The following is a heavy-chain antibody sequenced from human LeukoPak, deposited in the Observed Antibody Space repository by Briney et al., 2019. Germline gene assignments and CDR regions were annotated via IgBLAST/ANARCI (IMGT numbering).Heavy chain of an antibody. V-gene: IGHV1-2*02. CDR3: PRPFASYYLSGLDY. CDR1: GYPFTGYY. CDR2: INPNSGST. Sequence: GASVKVSCNASGYPFTGYYIHWVRQAPGQGLEWMGWINPNSGSTNSAQKFQVRVTMTRETSITAAYMEVSRLSSDDTAVYYCPRPFASYYLSGLDYWGQGALVTVSS. J-gene: IGHJ4*02. D-gene: IGHD1-26*01.